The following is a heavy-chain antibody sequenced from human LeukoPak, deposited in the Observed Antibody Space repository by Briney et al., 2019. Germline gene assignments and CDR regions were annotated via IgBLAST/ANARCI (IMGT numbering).Heavy chain of an antibody. Sequence: ASVKVSCKVSGYTLTELSMHWVRQAPGKGLEWMGGFDPEDGETIYAQKFQGRVTMTEDTSTDTAYMELSRLRSDDTAVYYCARDGDYYMRSWFDPWGQGTLVTVSS. J-gene: IGHJ5*02. CDR3: ARDGDYYMRSWFDP. CDR1: GYTLTELS. CDR2: FDPEDGET. V-gene: IGHV1-24*01. D-gene: IGHD4-17*01.